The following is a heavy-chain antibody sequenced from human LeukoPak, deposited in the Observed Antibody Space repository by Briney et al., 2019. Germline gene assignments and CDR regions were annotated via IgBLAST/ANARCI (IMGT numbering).Heavy chain of an antibody. CDR2: IHYSGST. Sequence: SETLSLTCTVSGGSISSYYWSWIRQPPGEGLEWIEYIHYSGSTNYNPSFMSRVTISVDTSKNQFSLKLSSVTAADTAVYYCARDVGGRIGASDIWGQGTMVTVSS. D-gene: IGHD1-26*01. CDR1: GGSISSYY. CDR3: ARDVGGRIGASDI. J-gene: IGHJ3*02. V-gene: IGHV4-59*01.